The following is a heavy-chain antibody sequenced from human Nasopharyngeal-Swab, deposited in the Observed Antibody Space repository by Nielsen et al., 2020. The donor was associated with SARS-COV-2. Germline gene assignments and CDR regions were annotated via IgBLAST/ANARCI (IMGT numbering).Heavy chain of an antibody. CDR2: MKPNGFN. D-gene: IGHD6-13*01. V-gene: IGHV4-34*01. CDR1: GASISDYH. J-gene: IGHJ4*02. Sequence: SETLSLTCDVSGASISDYHWSWIRPPPGKGLEWIGEMKPNGFNNFNPSLKSRVTISIDKSKNQFLLKLNSVAAADTAVYYCAGHPADFDFWGQGTLVIVSS. CDR3: AGHPADFDF.